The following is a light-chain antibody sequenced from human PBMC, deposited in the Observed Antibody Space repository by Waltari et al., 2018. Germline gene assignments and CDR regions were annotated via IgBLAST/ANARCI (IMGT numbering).Light chain of an antibody. CDR1: QSVSTY. J-gene: IGKJ1*01. CDR2: HAS. Sequence: EIVLTQSPGTLSLSPGERATLSCRASQSVSTYLPWYQQKPGQAPRLLIYHASSRATGIPDRFIGSGSGTDFSLTISRLEPEDFAVYYCQHYLRLPATFGQGTKVEIK. CDR3: QHYLRLPAT. V-gene: IGKV3-20*01.